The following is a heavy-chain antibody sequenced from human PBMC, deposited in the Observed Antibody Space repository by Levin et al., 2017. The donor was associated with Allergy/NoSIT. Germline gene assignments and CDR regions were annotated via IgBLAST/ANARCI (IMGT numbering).Heavy chain of an antibody. CDR1: GGSISTNNYN. V-gene: IGHV4-39*01. D-gene: IGHD3-3*01. Sequence: SETLSLTCTVSGGSISTNNYNWGWIRQPPGTGLELIGNIHYSGSTDYNPSLKSRVTISVDTSRNLFSLRVRSVTAADTALYYCASFDFWSGYYLFWGLGTPVTVSS. J-gene: IGHJ4*02. CDR3: ASFDFWSGYYLF. CDR2: IHYSGST.